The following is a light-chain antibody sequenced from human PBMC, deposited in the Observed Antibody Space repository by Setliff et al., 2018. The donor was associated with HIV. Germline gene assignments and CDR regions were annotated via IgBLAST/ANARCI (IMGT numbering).Light chain of an antibody. CDR2: DVS. J-gene: IGLJ1*01. Sequence: QSALTHPASVSGSPGRSITISCTGNSSDVGGYNSVSWFQQHPGKAPKLLIYDVSDRPSGVSNRFSGSKSGNTAALTISGLQAEDEADYYCHSKRSSSTPYVFGTGTKVTVL. CDR1: SSDVGGYNS. CDR3: HSKRSSSTPYV. V-gene: IGLV2-14*03.